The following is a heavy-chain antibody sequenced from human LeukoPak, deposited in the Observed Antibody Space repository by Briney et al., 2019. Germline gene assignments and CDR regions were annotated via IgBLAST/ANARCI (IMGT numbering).Heavy chain of an antibody. V-gene: IGHV3-7*01. CDR1: GFTFSSYW. CDR2: IKQDGSKK. J-gene: IGHJ6*02. CDR3: ARESYGMDV. Sequence: SGGSLRLSCAASGFTFSSYWMTWVRQAPGKGLEWVANIKQDGSKKSYVDSVKGRFTISRDNAKNSLYLQMNSLRAEDTAVYYCARESYGMDVWGQGTTVTVSS.